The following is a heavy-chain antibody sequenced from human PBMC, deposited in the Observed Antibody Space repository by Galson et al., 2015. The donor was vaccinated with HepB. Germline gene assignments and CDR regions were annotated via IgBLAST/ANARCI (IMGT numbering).Heavy chain of an antibody. Sequence: SLRLSCAASGFTFSSYSMNWVRQAPGKGLEWVSSISSSSSYIYYADSVKGRFTISRDNAKNSLYLQMNSLRAEDTAVYYCARDDYGDYYYGMDVWGQGTTVTVSS. CDR1: GFTFSSYS. V-gene: IGHV3-21*01. CDR2: ISSSSSYI. D-gene: IGHD4-17*01. CDR3: ARDDYGDYYYGMDV. J-gene: IGHJ6*02.